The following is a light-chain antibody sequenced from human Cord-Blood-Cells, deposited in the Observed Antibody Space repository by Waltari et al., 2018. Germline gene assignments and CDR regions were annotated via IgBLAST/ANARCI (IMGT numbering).Light chain of an antibody. CDR3: CSYAGSYTFRV. V-gene: IGLV2-11*01. J-gene: IGLJ2*01. Sequence: QDALTQPRSVSGSPGQSVTISCTGTSSDGGGYNYESWYQQDPGKAPKRMLYDVSKRPSGVPNRLAVSKSGSTASLTISGLQAADEADYHSCSYAGSYTFRVFGGGTKLTVL. CDR1: SSDGGGYNY. CDR2: DVS.